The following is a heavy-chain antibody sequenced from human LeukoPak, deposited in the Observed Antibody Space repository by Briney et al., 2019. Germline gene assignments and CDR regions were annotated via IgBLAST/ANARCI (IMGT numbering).Heavy chain of an antibody. CDR3: ARVPLRWSRTHAFDI. CDR2: ISYDGSNK. CDR1: GFTFSSYA. D-gene: IGHD4-23*01. V-gene: IGHV3-30-3*01. J-gene: IGHJ3*02. Sequence: GGSLRLSCAASGFTFSSYAMHWVRQAPGKGLEWVAVISYDGSNKYYADSVKGRFTISRDNSKNTLYLQMNSLRAEDTAVYYCARVPLRWSRTHAFDIWGQGTMVTVSS.